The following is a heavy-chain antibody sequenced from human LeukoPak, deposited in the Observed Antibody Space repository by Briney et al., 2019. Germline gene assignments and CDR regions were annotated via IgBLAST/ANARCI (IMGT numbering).Heavy chain of an antibody. D-gene: IGHD3-3*01. V-gene: IGHV3-23*01. CDR3: AKVGFSEMEWLLYSDH. J-gene: IGHJ4*02. CDR1: GLTFSSYA. Sequence: GGSLRLSCAASGLTFSSYAMSWVRQAPGKGLEWVSAICGSSGNTYYADSVKGRFTISRDNSKNTLYLQMNSLRAEDTAVYYCAKVGFSEMEWLLYSDHWGQGTLVTVSS. CDR2: ICGSSGNT.